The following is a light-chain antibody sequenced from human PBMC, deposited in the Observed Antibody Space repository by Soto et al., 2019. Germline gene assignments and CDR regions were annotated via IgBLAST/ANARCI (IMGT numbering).Light chain of an antibody. V-gene: IGKV1-5*03. CDR3: QQYNYLPPT. Sequence: DIQMTQSPSTLSASVGDRVTITCRASQSISSWLACYQQKPGKAPKLLIYKTSNLESGVPSRFSGSGSGTEFSLTISNLQPEDIATYYCQQYNYLPPTFGPGTKVDI. CDR2: KTS. J-gene: IGKJ3*01. CDR1: QSISSW.